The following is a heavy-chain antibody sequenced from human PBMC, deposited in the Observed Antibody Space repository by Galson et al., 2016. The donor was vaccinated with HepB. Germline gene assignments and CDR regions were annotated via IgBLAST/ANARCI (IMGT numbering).Heavy chain of an antibody. J-gene: IGHJ6*02. CDR1: GFTFSNYS. CDR3: ARSREGYCSTTSCYLRTYYYYGMDV. D-gene: IGHD2-2*01. CDR2: ISSGSSFK. Sequence: SLRLSCAVSGFTFSNYSMNWVRQAPGKGLEWVSAISSGSSFKYYADSVKGRFTISRDNAKNSLYLQLNSLRAEDTAVYYCARSREGYCSTTSCYLRTYYYYGMDVWGQGTTVTVSS. V-gene: IGHV3-21*01.